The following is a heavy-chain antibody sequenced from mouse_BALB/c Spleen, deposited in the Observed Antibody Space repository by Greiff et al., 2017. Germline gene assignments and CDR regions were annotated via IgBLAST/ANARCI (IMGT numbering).Heavy chain of an antibody. CDR3: AREVLAYYYAMDY. CDR1: GFSLTSYG. CDR2: IWAGGST. Sequence: QVQLQQSGPGLVAPSQSLSITCTVSGFSLTSYGVHWVRQPPGKGLEWLGVIWAGGSTNYNSALMSRLSISKDNSKSQVFLKMNSLQTDDTAMYDCAREVLAYYYAMDYWGQGTSVTVSS. D-gene: IGHD6-1*01. J-gene: IGHJ4*01. V-gene: IGHV2-9*02.